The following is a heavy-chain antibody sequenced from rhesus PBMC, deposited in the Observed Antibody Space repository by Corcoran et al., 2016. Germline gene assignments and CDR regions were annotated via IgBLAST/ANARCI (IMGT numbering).Heavy chain of an antibody. V-gene: IGHV2S1*01. Sequence: QVTLKESGPALVKPTQTLTLTCTFSGFSLSTTGMGVGWLLQPPGKALEWLASIYWDDDKYYSTSLKSRLTISKDTSKNQVVLTMTNRDPVDTATYYCARGAAGVYYFDYWGQGVLVTVSS. D-gene: IGHD6-25*01. CDR2: IYWDDDK. J-gene: IGHJ4*01. CDR1: GFSLSTTGMG. CDR3: ARGAAGVYYFDY.